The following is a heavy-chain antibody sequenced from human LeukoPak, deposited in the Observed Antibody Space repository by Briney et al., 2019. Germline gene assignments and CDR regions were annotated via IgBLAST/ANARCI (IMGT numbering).Heavy chain of an antibody. V-gene: IGHV1-8*01. Sequence: ASVKVSCKASGYTFTSYDINWVRQATGQGLEWMGWMNPNSGNTGYAQKFQGRVTMTRNTSISTAYMELSSPRSEDTAVYYCAQMIVHYSAFDIWGQGTMVTVSS. CDR2: MNPNSGNT. J-gene: IGHJ3*02. CDR1: GYTFTSYD. CDR3: AQMIVHYSAFDI. D-gene: IGHD3-22*01.